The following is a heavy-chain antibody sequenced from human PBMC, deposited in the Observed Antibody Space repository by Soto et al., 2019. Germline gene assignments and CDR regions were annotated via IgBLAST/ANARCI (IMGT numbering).Heavy chain of an antibody. V-gene: IGHV4-59*01. J-gene: IGHJ4*02. Sequence: SETLSLTCTVSSDSISSYYWSWIRQPPGKRLEWIGYISYSGSTDYNPSLKSRVTISGDTSKNQFSLKVSSVTAADTAVYYCARGTSWQLPFDYWGQ. CDR2: ISYSGST. CDR1: SDSISSYY. CDR3: ARGTSWQLPFDY. D-gene: IGHD6-13*01.